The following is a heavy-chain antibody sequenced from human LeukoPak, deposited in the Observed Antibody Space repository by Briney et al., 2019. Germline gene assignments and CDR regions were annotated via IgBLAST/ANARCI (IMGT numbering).Heavy chain of an antibody. CDR3: ARAGVVTAIPPDALDI. V-gene: IGHV4-30-4*01. J-gene: IGHJ3*02. CDR2: IYYSGST. D-gene: IGHD2-21*02. Sequence: SETLSLTCTVSGGSISSGDYYWSWIRQPPGKGLEWIGYIYYSGSTYYNPSLKSRVTISVDTSKNQFSLKLSSVTAADTAVYYCARAGVVTAIPPDALDIWGQGTMVTVSS. CDR1: GGSISSGDYY.